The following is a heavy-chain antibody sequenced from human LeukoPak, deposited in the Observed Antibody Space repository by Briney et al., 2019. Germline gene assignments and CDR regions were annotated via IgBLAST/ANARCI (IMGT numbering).Heavy chain of an antibody. CDR1: GGTFSSYT. CDR3: ARHSSRGNYDFWSDYPEYFQH. Sequence: GASVKVSCKASGGTFSSYTISWVRQAPGQGLEWMGRIIPILGIANYAQKFQGRVTITADKSTSTAYMELSSLRSEDTAVYYCARHSSRGNYDFWSDYPEYFQHWGQGTLVTVSS. J-gene: IGHJ1*01. D-gene: IGHD3-3*01. CDR2: IIPILGIA. V-gene: IGHV1-69*02.